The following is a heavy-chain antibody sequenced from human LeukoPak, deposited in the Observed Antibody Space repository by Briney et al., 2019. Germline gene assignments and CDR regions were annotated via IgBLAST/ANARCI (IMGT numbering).Heavy chain of an antibody. Sequence: GGSLRLSCAASGFIFSNYAMSWVRQAPGKGLEGFSYISSSSSTIHYADPVKGRFTIFRDKAKNSLYLQMNSLRGEDTAVYYCARVVGDSGSYLHWGQGTLVTVSS. CDR3: ARVVGDSGSYLH. V-gene: IGHV3-48*01. J-gene: IGHJ4*02. CDR2: ISSSSSTI. CDR1: GFIFSNYA. D-gene: IGHD3-10*01.